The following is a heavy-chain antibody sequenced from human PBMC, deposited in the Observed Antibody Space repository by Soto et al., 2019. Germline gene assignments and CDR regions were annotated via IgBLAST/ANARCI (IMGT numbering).Heavy chain of an antibody. CDR2: ISASGGTT. D-gene: IGHD3-3*01. V-gene: IGHV3-23*01. CDR1: GFTFSSYA. CDR3: ASHKFGVGISA. J-gene: IGHJ5*02. Sequence: GGSLRLSCAASGFTFSSYAMNWVRQAPGKGLEWVSTISASGGTTYYANSVKGRITISRDNSKNTLYLQMNSLRAEDTAVYYCASHKFGVGISAWGQGTLVTVSS.